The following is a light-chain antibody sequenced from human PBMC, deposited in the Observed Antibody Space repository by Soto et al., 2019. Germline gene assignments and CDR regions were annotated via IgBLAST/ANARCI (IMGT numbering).Light chain of an antibody. CDR2: EVS. CDR3: SSYTSSSTYV. V-gene: IGLV2-14*01. Sequence: QSVLTQPASVSGSPGQSITISCTGTSSDVGGYTYVSWYQHHPGKAPKLMIYEVSNRPSGVSNRFSGSKSGNTASLTISGLRAEDEADYYCSSYTSSSTYVFGTGTKVTVL. CDR1: SSDVGGYTY. J-gene: IGLJ1*01.